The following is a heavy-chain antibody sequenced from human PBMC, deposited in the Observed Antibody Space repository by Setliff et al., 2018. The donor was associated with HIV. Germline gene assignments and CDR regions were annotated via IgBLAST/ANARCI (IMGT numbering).Heavy chain of an antibody. CDR1: GGSISSYY. CDR3: ARGGASSKYLDP. V-gene: IGHV4-59*01. Sequence: SETLSLTCTVSGGSISSYYWSWIRQPPGKGLEWIGYIYYSGSTNYNPSLKSRVTLSVDTSKNQFSLSLTSVAGADTAVYYCARGGASSKYLDPWGQGTLVTVSS. D-gene: IGHD2-15*01. CDR2: IYYSGST. J-gene: IGHJ5*02.